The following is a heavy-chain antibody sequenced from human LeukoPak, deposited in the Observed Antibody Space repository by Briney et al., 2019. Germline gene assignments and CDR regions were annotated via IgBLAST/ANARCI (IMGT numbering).Heavy chain of an antibody. CDR3: ASSEMATIDYYYMDV. D-gene: IGHD5-24*01. CDR2: IIPIFGTA. Sequence: SVKVSCKASGGTFSSYAISWVRQAPGQGLEWMGGIIPIFGTANYAQQFQGRVTITTDESTSTAYMELSSLRSEDTAVYYCASSEMATIDYYYMDVWGKGTTVTVSS. V-gene: IGHV1-69*05. CDR1: GGTFSSYA. J-gene: IGHJ6*03.